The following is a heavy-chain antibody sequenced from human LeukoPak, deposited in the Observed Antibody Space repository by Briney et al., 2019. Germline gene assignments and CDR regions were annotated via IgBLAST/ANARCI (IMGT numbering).Heavy chain of an antibody. J-gene: IGHJ5*02. CDR2: ISSSSSYI. D-gene: IGHD6-19*01. Sequence: GGSLRLSCAASGFTFNTYNMNWVRQAPGKGLEWVSSISSSSSYIYYADSVKGRFTISRDNAKNSLYLQMNTLRAEDTAVYYCARADGWLVRGWFDPWGQGTLATVSS. CDR3: ARADGWLVRGWFDP. CDR1: GFTFNTYN. V-gene: IGHV3-21*01.